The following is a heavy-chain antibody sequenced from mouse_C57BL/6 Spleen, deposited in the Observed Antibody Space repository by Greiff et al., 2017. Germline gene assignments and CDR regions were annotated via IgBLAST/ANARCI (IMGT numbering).Heavy chain of an antibody. CDR1: GYTFTSYG. CDR3: ARELSTMVTTWYFDV. V-gene: IGHV1-81*01. J-gene: IGHJ1*03. Sequence: QVQLQQSGAELARPGASVKLSCKASGYTFTSYGISWVKQRTGQGLEWIGEIYPRSGNTYYNEKVKGKATLTADKSSSTAYMELRSLTSEDSAVYFCARELSTMVTTWYFDVWGTGTTVTVSS. D-gene: IGHD2-2*01. CDR2: IYPRSGNT.